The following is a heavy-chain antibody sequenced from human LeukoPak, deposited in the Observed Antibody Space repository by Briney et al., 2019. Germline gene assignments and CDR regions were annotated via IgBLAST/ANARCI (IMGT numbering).Heavy chain of an antibody. V-gene: IGHV3-23*01. CDR2: ISGSGGTT. CDR3: AKDQGSYYYGSGSHNPVGWFDP. Sequence: PGGSLRLSCAASGFTFSSYAMSWVRQAPGKGLEWVSVISGSGGTTYYTDSVRGRFTISRDNSKDTLYLQMNSLRAEDTAVYYCAKDQGSYYYGSGSHNPVGWFDPWGQGTLVTVSS. D-gene: IGHD3-10*01. CDR1: GFTFSSYA. J-gene: IGHJ5*02.